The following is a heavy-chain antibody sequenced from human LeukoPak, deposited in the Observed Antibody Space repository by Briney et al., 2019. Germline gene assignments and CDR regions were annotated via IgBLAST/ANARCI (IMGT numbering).Heavy chain of an antibody. J-gene: IGHJ3*02. CDR2: INHSGST. D-gene: IGHD3-22*01. CDR3: ARHTYYYDSSGYYPAFDI. Sequence: SETLSLTCAVYGGPFSGYYWSWIRQPPGKGLEWIGEINHSGSTNYNPSLKSRVTISVDTSKNQFSLKLSSVTAADTAVYYCARHTYYYDSSGYYPAFDIWGQGTMVTVSS. V-gene: IGHV4-34*01. CDR1: GGPFSGYY.